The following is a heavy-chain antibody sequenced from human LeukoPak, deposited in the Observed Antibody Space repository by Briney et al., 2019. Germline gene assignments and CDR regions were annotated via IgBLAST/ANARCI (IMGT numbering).Heavy chain of an antibody. CDR2: IISILGIA. CDR3: AREGSIVVVTAISWFDP. CDR1: GGTFSSYA. V-gene: IGHV1-69*04. D-gene: IGHD2-21*02. J-gene: IGHJ5*02. Sequence: SVKVSCKASGGTFSSYAISWVRQAPGQGLEWMGRIISILGIANYAQKFQGRVTITADKSTSTAYMELSSLRSEDTAVYYCAREGSIVVVTAISWFDPWGQGTLVTVSS.